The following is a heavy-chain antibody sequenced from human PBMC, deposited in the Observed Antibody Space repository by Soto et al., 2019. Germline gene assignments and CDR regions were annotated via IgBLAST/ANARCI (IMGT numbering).Heavy chain of an antibody. J-gene: IGHJ4*02. Sequence: QVQLVQSGAEVKKPGSSVKVSCKTSGDIFSGYSISWVRQAPGQGLEWMGGIIPIFGTTNYAQRFHGRVPITADKSTSTVHMELYSLKSEDTAVYYCARALGSGYDPGDYWGQGTLVTVSS. D-gene: IGHD5-12*01. CDR2: IIPIFGTT. CDR1: GDIFSGYS. CDR3: ARALGSGYDPGDY. V-gene: IGHV1-69*14.